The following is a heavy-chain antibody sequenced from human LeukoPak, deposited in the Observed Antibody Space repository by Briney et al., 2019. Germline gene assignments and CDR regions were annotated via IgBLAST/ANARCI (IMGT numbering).Heavy chain of an antibody. V-gene: IGHV4-59*01. CDR2: IHYSGNS. D-gene: IGHD5-18*01. CDR1: GGSISGYH. J-gene: IGHJ5*02. CDR3: ARGAAMRGSRFDP. Sequence: PSETLSLTCTVSGGSISGYHWSWIRQSPGKGLEWIAYIHYSGNSGYNPSLKSRVTISVDTSKNQFSLKLSSVTAADTAVYYCARGAAMRGSRFDPWGQGTLVTVSS.